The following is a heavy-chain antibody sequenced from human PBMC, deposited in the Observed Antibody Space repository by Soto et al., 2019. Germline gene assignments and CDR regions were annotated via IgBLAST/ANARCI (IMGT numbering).Heavy chain of an antibody. V-gene: IGHV4-34*01. CDR3: ARVCCFWSGYRWFDP. J-gene: IGHJ5*02. D-gene: IGHD3-3*01. CDR1: GGSFSGYY. CDR2: INHSGST. Sequence: PSETLSLTCAVYGGSFSGYYWSWIRQPPGKGLEWIGEINHSGSTNYNPSLKSRVTISVDTSKNQFSLKLSSVTAADTAVYYCARVCCFWSGYRWFDPWGQGTLVTVSS.